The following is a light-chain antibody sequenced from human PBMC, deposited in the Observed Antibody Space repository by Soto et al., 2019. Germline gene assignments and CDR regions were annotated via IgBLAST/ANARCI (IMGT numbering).Light chain of an antibody. V-gene: IGKV1-5*03. J-gene: IGKJ4*01. CDR2: KAS. CDR3: QQYESFFPLT. Sequence: DIQMTQSPSTLAASVGDRVTITCRASQNINSWLAWYQQKPGKAPKLLIYKASNLESGVPSRFSGSGSGTDVTLTISSLQPDDFATYHCQQYESFFPLTFGGGTKVEIK. CDR1: QNINSW.